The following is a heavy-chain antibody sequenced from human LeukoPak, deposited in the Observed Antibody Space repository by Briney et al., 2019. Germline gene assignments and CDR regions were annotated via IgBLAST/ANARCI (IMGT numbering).Heavy chain of an antibody. D-gene: IGHD3-22*01. Sequence: GGSLRLSCAASGFTFSNCNMNWVRQAPGKGLEWISYISSGSSIIHYADSVQGRFSISRDDAKNSLYLQMNSLRAEDTAVYYCAKDSANYYDSSGFIDYWGQGTLVTVSS. CDR2: ISSGSSII. CDR1: GFTFSNCN. CDR3: AKDSANYYDSSGFIDY. J-gene: IGHJ4*02. V-gene: IGHV3-48*01.